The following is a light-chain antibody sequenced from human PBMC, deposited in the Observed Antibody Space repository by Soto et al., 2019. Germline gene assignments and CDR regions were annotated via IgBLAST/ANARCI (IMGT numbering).Light chain of an antibody. CDR2: RNN. Sequence: QSVLTQPPSASGTPGQRVSISCSGSRSNIGRNYVYWYQQLPGTAPKLLIQRNNERPSGVPDRFSGSKSGNTASLTISGLQAEDEADYYCSSYTSSSTRVFGTGTKLTVL. CDR3: SSYTSSSTRV. J-gene: IGLJ1*01. V-gene: IGLV1-47*01. CDR1: RSNIGRNY.